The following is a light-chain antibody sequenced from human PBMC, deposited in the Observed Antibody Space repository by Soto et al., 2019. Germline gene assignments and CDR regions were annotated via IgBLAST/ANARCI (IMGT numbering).Light chain of an antibody. CDR1: SSDVGGYNY. CDR2: DVS. CDR3: SSYTSSSTLRNWV. J-gene: IGLJ3*02. Sequence: QSALTQPASVSGSPGQSITISCTGTSSDVGGYNYVSWYQQHPGKAPKLMIYDVSNRPSGVSNRFSGSKSGNTASLTISGLQAEDEADHYCSSYTSSSTLRNWVFGGGTKVTVL. V-gene: IGLV2-14*01.